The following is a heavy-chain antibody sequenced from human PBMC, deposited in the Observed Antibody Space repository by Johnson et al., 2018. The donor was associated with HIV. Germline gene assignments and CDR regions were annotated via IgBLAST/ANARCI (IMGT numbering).Heavy chain of an antibody. CDR2: ISSSGSTI. Sequence: QVQLVESGGGLVQPGGSLRLSCAASGFTFSDYYMSWIRQAPGKGLEWVLYISSSGSTIYYADSVKGRFTISRDNSKSTLILQMNGLKDEDTAIYYCARELRGPDAFDIWGQGTMVTVSS. CDR3: ARELRGPDAFDI. V-gene: IGHV3-11*04. J-gene: IGHJ3*02. CDR1: GFTFSDYY.